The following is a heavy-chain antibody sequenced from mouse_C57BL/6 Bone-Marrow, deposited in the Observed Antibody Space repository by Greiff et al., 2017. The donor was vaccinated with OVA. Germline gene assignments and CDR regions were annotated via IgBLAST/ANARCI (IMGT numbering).Heavy chain of an antibody. CDR1: GYTFTSYW. Sequence: QVQLQQPGAELVKPGASVKLSCKASGYTFTSYWMQWVKQRPGQGLEWIGELDPSASSTNYNRKFKGKATWTVDTSASTAYMQLSSLTSEDSAGYYCAGITTVWYFDGWGTGTTVTVSS. CDR2: LDPSASST. CDR3: AGITTVWYFDG. J-gene: IGHJ1*03. D-gene: IGHD1-1*01. V-gene: IGHV1-50*01.